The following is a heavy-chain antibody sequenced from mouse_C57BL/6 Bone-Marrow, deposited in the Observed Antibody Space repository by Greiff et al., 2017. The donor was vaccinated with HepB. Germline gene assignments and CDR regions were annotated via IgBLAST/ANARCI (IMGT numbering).Heavy chain of an antibody. CDR1: GYTFTSYG. CDR2: IYPRSGNT. J-gene: IGHJ1*03. Sequence: QVQLQQSGAELARPGASVKLSCKASGYTFTSYGISWVKQRTGQGLEWIGEIYPRSGNTYYNEKFKGKATLTADKSSSTAYMELRSLTSEDSAVYFGARACSYDDGSSYWYFDVWGTGTTVTVSS. D-gene: IGHD1-1*01. V-gene: IGHV1-81*01. CDR3: ARACSYDDGSSYWYFDV.